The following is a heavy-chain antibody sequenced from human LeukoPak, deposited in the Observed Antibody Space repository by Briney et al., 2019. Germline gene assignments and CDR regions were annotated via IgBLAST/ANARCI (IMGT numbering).Heavy chain of an antibody. J-gene: IGHJ4*02. CDR3: ATMVTSPTYYYDSSGYEDY. Sequence: GGSLRPSCAASGFTFSSYAMSWVRQAPGKGLEWVSAISGSGGSTYYADSVKGRFTISRDNSKNTLYLQMNSLRAEDTAVYYCATMVTSPTYYYDSSGYEDYWGQGTLVTVSS. CDR1: GFTFSSYA. V-gene: IGHV3-23*01. D-gene: IGHD3-22*01. CDR2: ISGSGGST.